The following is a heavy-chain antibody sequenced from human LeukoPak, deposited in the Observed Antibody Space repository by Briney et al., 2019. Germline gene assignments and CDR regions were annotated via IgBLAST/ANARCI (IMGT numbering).Heavy chain of an antibody. CDR1: GGSISSSSYY. CDR3: ARVGVGATLHFDY. Sequence: SETLSLTCTVSGGSISSSSYYWGWIRQPQGKGLEWIGSIYYSGCTYYNPSLKSRVTISVDTSKNQFSLKLSSVTAADTAVYYCARVGVGATLHFDYWGQGTLVTVSS. CDR2: IYYSGCT. D-gene: IGHD1-26*01. J-gene: IGHJ4*02. V-gene: IGHV4-39*07.